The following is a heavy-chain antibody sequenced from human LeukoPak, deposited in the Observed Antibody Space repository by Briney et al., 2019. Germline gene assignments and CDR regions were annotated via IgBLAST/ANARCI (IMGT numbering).Heavy chain of an antibody. CDR2: IYYSGST. D-gene: IGHD3-10*01. CDR3: ARVRGQIGDYYYYGMDV. J-gene: IGHJ6*02. V-gene: IGHV4-59*01. Sequence: SETLSLTCTVSGGSISRYYWSWIRQPPGKGLEWIGYIYYSGSTNYNPSLKSRVTISVDTSKNQFSLKLSSVTAADTAVYYCARVRGQIGDYYYYGMDVWGQGTTVTVSS. CDR1: GGSISRYY.